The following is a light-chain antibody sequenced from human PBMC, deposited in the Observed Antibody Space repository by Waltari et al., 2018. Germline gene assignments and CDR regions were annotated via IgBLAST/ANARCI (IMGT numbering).Light chain of an antibody. CDR2: DVS. J-gene: IGLJ2*01. CDR3: SSYTSSSTPVV. CDR1: SSDVGGYNY. Sequence: QSALTQPASVSGSPGQSITISCTGTSSDVGGYNYVSWYQQHPGKAPKLMIYDVSKRPSGVSNRFSGSKSGNTASLTISGLQAEDEADDYCSSYTSSSTPVVFGGGTKLTVL. V-gene: IGLV2-14*01.